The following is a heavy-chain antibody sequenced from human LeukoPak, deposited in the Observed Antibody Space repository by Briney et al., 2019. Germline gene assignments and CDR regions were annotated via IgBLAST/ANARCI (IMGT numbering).Heavy chain of an antibody. V-gene: IGHV1-24*01. J-gene: IGHJ4*02. Sequence: ASVKVSCKVSGYTLTELSMHWVRQAPGKGLEWMGGFDPEDGETIYAQKFQGRVTMTEDTSTDTAYMELSSLRSEDTAVYYCATARAGKYYYDSSGYQPSLGYWGQGTLVTVSS. CDR2: FDPEDGET. CDR3: ATARAGKYYYDSSGYQPSLGY. D-gene: IGHD3-22*01. CDR1: GYTLTELS.